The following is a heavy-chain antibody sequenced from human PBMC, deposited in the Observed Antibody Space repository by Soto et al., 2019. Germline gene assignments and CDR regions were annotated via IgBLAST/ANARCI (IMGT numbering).Heavy chain of an antibody. D-gene: IGHD2-2*01. J-gene: IGHJ4*02. Sequence: QLQLQESGSGLVKPSQTLSLTCAVSGGSISSGGYSWSWIRQPLGKGLEWIGYMYHTGSTYYNPSLKTRVTKAIASSENQFSLKLSSVTAADTAVYYGARVPDYWGQGILVTVSS. CDR2: MYHTGST. CDR3: ARVPDY. CDR1: GGSISSGGYS. V-gene: IGHV4-30-2*01.